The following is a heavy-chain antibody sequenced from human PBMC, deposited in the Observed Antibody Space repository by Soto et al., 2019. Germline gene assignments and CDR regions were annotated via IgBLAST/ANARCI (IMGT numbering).Heavy chain of an antibody. CDR2: ISYDGSNK. CDR1: GFTFSSYA. CDR3: ARDPTGSSGGPYYYYGMDV. Sequence: QVQLVESGGGVVQPGRSLRLSCAASGFTFSSYAMHWVRQAPGKGLEWVAVISYDGSNKYYADSVKGRFTISRDNSKNTLYLHMNSLRAEDTAVYYCARDPTGSSGGPYYYYGMDVWGQGTTVTVSS. V-gene: IGHV3-30-3*01. J-gene: IGHJ6*02. D-gene: IGHD2-15*01.